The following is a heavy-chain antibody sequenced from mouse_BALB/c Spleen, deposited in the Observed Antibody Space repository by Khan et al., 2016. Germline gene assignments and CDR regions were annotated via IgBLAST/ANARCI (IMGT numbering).Heavy chain of an antibody. D-gene: IGHD1-2*01. Sequence: EVELVESGGGLVQPGGSLKLSCAASGFDFSRYWMSWVRQAPGKGLEWIGEINPDSSTINYTPSLTDTFIISRDNDKNTLYLQMSKVRSEDAALYYGASLHYYGRFAYWGRGTLFTVSA. J-gene: IGHJ3*01. CDR1: GFDFSRYW. CDR2: INPDSSTI. V-gene: IGHV4-1*02. CDR3: ASLHYYGRFAY.